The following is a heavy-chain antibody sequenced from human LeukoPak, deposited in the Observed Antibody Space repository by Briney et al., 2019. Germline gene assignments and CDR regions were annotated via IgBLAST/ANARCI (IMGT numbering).Heavy chain of an antibody. CDR3: ARHRAIPMVRGVISWFDP. J-gene: IGHJ5*02. CDR1: GYSISSGYY. V-gene: IGHV4-38-2*02. Sequence: SETLSLTCTVSGYSISSGYYWGWIRQPPGKGLEWIGSIYHSGSTYYNPSLKSRVTISVDTSKNQFSLKLSSVTAAGTAVYYCARHRAIPMVRGVISWFDPWGQGTLVTVSS. D-gene: IGHD3-10*01. CDR2: IYHSGST.